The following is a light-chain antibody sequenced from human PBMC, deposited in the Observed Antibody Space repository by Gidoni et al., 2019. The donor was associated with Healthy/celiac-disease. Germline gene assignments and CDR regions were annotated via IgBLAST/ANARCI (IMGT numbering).Light chain of an antibody. CDR3: QQYGSSQT. Sequence: IVLTQSPGTLSLSPGARATLSCRASQSVSSSYLAWYQQKPGQAPRLLIYGASSRATGIPDRFSGSGSGTDFTLTISRLEPEDFAVYYCQQYGSSQTFGQGTKVEIK. J-gene: IGKJ1*01. V-gene: IGKV3-20*01. CDR2: GAS. CDR1: QSVSSSY.